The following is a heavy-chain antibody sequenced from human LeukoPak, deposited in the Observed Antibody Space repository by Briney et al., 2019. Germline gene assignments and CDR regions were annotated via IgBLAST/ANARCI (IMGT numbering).Heavy chain of an antibody. Sequence: SQTLSLTCTVSGGSISSGGYYWSWIRQHPGKGLEWIGYIYYSGSTYYNPSLKSRVTISVDTSKNQFSLELSSVTAADTAVYYCARTPRGYCSSTSCNVGAFDIWGQGTMVTVSS. CDR1: GGSISSGGYY. V-gene: IGHV4-31*03. CDR2: IYYSGST. CDR3: ARTPRGYCSSTSCNVGAFDI. J-gene: IGHJ3*02. D-gene: IGHD2-2*01.